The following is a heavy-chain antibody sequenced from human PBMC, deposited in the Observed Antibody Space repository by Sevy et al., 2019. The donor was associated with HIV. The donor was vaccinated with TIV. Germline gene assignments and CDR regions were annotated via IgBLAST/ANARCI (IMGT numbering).Heavy chain of an antibody. CDR1: GFTFSSYS. CDR3: ASEDIVLVPAAPFDY. D-gene: IGHD2-2*01. J-gene: IGHJ4*02. Sequence: GGSLRLSCAASGFTFSSYSMNWVRQAPGKGLEWVSSISSSSSYIYYAASVKGRFTISRDNAKNSLYLQMNSLRAEDTAVYYCASEDIVLVPAAPFDYWGQGTLVTVSS. CDR2: ISSSSSYI. V-gene: IGHV3-21*01.